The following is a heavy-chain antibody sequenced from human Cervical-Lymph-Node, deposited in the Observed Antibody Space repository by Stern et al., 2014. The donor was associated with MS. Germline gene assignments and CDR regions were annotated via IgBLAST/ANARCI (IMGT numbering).Heavy chain of an antibody. CDR1: GFSVATAGVG. CDR3: AHSRVKYCRGGTCYSSLFDY. V-gene: IGHV2-5*02. CDR2: IYWDDDK. D-gene: IGHD2-15*01. Sequence: QVTLRESGPTLVKPTQTVTLTCTLSGFSVATAGVGVGWIRQPPGKALEWFALIYWDDDKLYSPSLKNRLTIIKDTFKNQVVLTMTNVDPVDTATYYCAHSRVKYCRGGTCYSSLFDYWGQGTLVTVSS. J-gene: IGHJ4*02.